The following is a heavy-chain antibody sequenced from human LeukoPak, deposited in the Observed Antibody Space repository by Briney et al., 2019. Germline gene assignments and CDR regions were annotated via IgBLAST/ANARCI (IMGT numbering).Heavy chain of an antibody. CDR3: AKDGQYSSSSPSYFDY. CDR2: ISGSGGST. CDR1: GFTFSSYA. Sequence: GGSLRLSCAASGFTFSSYAMSWVRQAPGKGLEWVSGISGSGGSTYYADSVKGRFTISRDNSENTLYLQMNSLRAEDTAVYYCAKDGQYSSSSPSYFDYWGQGTLVTVSS. D-gene: IGHD6-6*01. V-gene: IGHV3-23*01. J-gene: IGHJ4*02.